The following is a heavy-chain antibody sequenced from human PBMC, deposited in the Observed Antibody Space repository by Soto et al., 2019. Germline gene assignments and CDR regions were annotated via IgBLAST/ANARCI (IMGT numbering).Heavy chain of an antibody. J-gene: IGHJ6*02. CDR3: AKGGGNDLRYYYGMDV. Sequence: QVQLVESGGGVVQPGRSLRLSCAASGFTFISYAMHWVRQAPGKGLEWVALISYDGSHTYYADSVKGRFTISRDNSKNTLNLKMNSLRAEDTAIYYCAKGGGNDLRYYYGMDVWGQGTTVTVSS. V-gene: IGHV3-30-3*01. CDR2: ISYDGSHT. D-gene: IGHD1-1*01. CDR1: GFTFISYA.